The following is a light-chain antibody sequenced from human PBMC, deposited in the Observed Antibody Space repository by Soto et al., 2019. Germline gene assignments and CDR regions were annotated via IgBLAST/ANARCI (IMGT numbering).Light chain of an antibody. Sequence: EIVMTQSPATLSVSPGERATLSCRASQSVGSNLAWYQQKPGQAPRLLIYGASTRATGIPARFSGSGSGTEFTLTISSLQPEDFAVYYCQQYNNWRPQTFGQGTKVEIK. V-gene: IGKV3-15*01. CDR1: QSVGSN. CDR2: GAS. CDR3: QQYNNWRPQT. J-gene: IGKJ1*01.